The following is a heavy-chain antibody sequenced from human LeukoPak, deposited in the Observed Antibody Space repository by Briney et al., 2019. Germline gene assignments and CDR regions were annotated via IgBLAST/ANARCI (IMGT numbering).Heavy chain of an antibody. J-gene: IGHJ4*02. CDR1: GYSFATYW. D-gene: IGHD7-27*01. CDR3: ARPNGGRLWAWYFDY. Sequence: GESLKISCKASGYSFATYWIGWVRQTPGKGLEWVGLIYPGDSDTRYSPSFQGQVTISADKSISSTSLQWRSLKASDTAMYYCARPNGGRLWAWYFDYWGQGTPVTVSS. CDR2: IYPGDSDT. V-gene: IGHV5-51*01.